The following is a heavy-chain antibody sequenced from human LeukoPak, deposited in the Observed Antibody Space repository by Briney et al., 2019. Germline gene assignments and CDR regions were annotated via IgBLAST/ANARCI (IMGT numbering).Heavy chain of an antibody. V-gene: IGHV3-74*01. Sequence: GGSLRLSCAASEFTFSSYWMHWVRQAPGKGLVWVSRISSDGSDTIYADSVKGRFTMSRDNAKNTLYLQMNSLRAEDTAVYYFAKMGGYYFDYWGQGTLATVSS. CDR1: EFTFSSYW. CDR3: AKMGGYYFDY. J-gene: IGHJ4*02. CDR2: ISSDGSDT. D-gene: IGHD3-16*01.